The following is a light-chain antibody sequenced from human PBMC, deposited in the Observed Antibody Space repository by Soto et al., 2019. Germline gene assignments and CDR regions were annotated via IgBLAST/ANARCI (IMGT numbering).Light chain of an antibody. V-gene: IGKV3-20*01. CDR2: GAF. Sequence: EIVLTQSPGTLSLSPGERATLSCRASQSVSNNYLAWYQQKSGQAPRLLIYGAFSRANGIPVRFSGSASGTDFTLSIRRLEPEDVAVYYCQQYGSFPKPFGQGTKVEIK. J-gene: IGKJ1*01. CDR3: QQYGSFPKP. CDR1: QSVSNNY.